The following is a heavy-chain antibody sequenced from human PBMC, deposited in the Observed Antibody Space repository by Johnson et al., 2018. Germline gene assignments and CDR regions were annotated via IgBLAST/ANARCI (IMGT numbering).Heavy chain of an antibody. Sequence: VQLVESGGGLVQPGGSLRLSCVVSGFRISSYWMSWVRQGPGKGLEWVANINQDESEKYYGGSVKGRFTISRDNAKNSLYLQMNSLRAEDTAVYYWAGVRVVDYYGMDVWGQGTTVTVSS. CDR1: GFRISSYW. CDR2: INQDESEK. CDR3: AGVRVVDYYGMDV. D-gene: IGHD2-15*01. V-gene: IGHV3-7*01. J-gene: IGHJ6*02.